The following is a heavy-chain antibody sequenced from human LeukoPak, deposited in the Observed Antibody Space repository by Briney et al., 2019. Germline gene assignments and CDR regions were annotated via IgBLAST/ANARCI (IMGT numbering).Heavy chain of an antibody. CDR2: INSDGSRT. V-gene: IGHV3-74*01. J-gene: IGHJ4*02. CDR3: ARALGSPLDH. CDR1: GFTFSTSW. Sequence: GGSLTLSCAASGFTFSTSWMHWVRQAPGKGLVWFSRINSDGSRTNHADSVKGRFTISRDNAKNTLYLQMNSPRGEDTAVYYCARALGSPLDHWGQGTLVIVSS. D-gene: IGHD1-26*01.